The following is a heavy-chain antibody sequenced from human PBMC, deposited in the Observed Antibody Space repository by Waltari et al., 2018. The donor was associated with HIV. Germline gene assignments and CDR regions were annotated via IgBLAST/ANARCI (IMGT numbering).Heavy chain of an antibody. D-gene: IGHD1-1*01. CDR3: ARDVTPTSGTTY. J-gene: IGHJ4*02. CDR1: GFTFSSYA. V-gene: IGHV3-30*01. CDR2: ISNDGINK. Sequence: QVQLVETGGGVVQPGRSLRLSCAASGFTFSSYAMHWVRQAPGKVLEWVAVISNDGINKYYADSVKGRFTISRENSKNTLFLQVNSLRAEDTAVYYCARDVTPTSGTTYWGQGTLVTVSS.